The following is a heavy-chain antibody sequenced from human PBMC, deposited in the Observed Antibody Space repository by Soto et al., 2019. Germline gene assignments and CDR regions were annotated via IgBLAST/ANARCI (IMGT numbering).Heavy chain of an antibody. V-gene: IGHV5-51*01. Sequence: GESLKIACKGSGYSFTSYWIGWVRQMPGKGLEWMGIIYPGDSDTRYSPSFQGQVTISADKSTSTAYLQWSSLKASDTAMYYCASNTGIAAAGTSYYYYYGMDVWGQGTTVTV. CDR1: GYSFTSYW. D-gene: IGHD6-13*01. CDR3: ASNTGIAAAGTSYYYYYGMDV. J-gene: IGHJ6*02. CDR2: IYPGDSDT.